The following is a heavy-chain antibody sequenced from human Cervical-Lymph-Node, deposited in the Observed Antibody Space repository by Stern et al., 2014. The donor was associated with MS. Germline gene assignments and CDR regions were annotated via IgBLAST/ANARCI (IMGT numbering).Heavy chain of an antibody. V-gene: IGHV4-61*01. Sequence: QVQLQESGPGLVKPSETLSLTCTVSGGSVSSGTYYWSWIRQPPGKGLEWIGYIYYSGSTNYNPSLKSRVTISVDTSKNQFSLKVNSVTAADTAVYYCARFYSNSGYYYYGMDVWGQGTTVTVSS. D-gene: IGHD4-11*01. CDR2: IYYSGST. CDR3: ARFYSNSGYYYYGMDV. CDR1: GGSVSSGTYY. J-gene: IGHJ6*02.